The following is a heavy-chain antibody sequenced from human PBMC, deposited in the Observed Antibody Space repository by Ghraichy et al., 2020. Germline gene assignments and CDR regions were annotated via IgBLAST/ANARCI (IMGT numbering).Heavy chain of an antibody. CDR2: INHSGST. CDR3: ARVAALRGDII. CDR1: GGSFSGYY. D-gene: IGHD3-16*01. J-gene: IGHJ3*02. Sequence: ETLSLTCAVYGGSFSGYYWSWIRQPPGKGLEWIGEINHSGSTNYNPSLKSRVTISVDTSKNQFSLKLSSVTAADTAVYYCARVAALRGDIIWGQGTMVTVSS. V-gene: IGHV4-34*01.